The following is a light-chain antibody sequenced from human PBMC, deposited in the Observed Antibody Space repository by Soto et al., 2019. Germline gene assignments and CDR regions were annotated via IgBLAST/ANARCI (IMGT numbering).Light chain of an antibody. Sequence: DIQMTQSPSSLSASVGDRVTITCQASQDISNYLYWYQQKPGKAPKLLIYDASDLKTGVPSRFSGSGSGTDFTFTINSLRPEDVATYYCQQYDSLPRTFGQGTKLEIK. J-gene: IGKJ2*01. CDR2: DAS. CDR3: QQYDSLPRT. CDR1: QDISNY. V-gene: IGKV1-33*01.